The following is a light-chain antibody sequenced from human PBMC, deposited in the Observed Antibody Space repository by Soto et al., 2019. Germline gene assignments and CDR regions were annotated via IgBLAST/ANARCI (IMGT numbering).Light chain of an antibody. CDR2: RIN. V-gene: IGLV1-47*01. J-gene: IGLJ2*01. CDR3: AAWDDSLSGRVV. Sequence: QLVLTQPPSASGTPGQRVTISCSGSSSNIGSNYVYWYQQFPGTAPKLLIYRINQRPSGVPDRFSASKSGTSASLAISGLRSEDEADYYCAAWDDSLSGRVVFGGGTKVTVL. CDR1: SSNIGSNY.